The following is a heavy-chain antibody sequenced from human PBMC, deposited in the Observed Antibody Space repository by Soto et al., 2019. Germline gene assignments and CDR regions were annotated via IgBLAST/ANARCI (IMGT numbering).Heavy chain of an antibody. CDR2: MNPGIGDT. D-gene: IGHD5-18*01. J-gene: IGHJ5*02. CDR1: GYTFTNND. CDR3: ARMESFGSLNWFDP. V-gene: IGHV1-8*02. Sequence: GASVKVSCKASGYTFTNNDVSWVRQATGQGLEWMGWMNPGIGDTGYAQKFQGRVTMTRDISIATAYMELNSLTSEDTAIYYCARMESFGSLNWFDPWGQGTLVTVSS.